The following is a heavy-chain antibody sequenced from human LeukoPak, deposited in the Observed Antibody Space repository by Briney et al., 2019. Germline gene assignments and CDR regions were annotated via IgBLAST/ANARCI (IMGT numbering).Heavy chain of an antibody. CDR2: LSWNSGNI. Sequence: GGPLRLSCAASGFTFCDYSMHWVRQAPGKGLGWVSVLSWNSGNIVYADSVKGRVTISRDNAKNSVYLEMNSVRAEDTALYYCAKVGRASDYFDYWGQGTLVTVSS. J-gene: IGHJ4*02. CDR1: GFTFCDYS. CDR3: AKVGRASDYFDY. D-gene: IGHD1-26*01. V-gene: IGHV3-9*01.